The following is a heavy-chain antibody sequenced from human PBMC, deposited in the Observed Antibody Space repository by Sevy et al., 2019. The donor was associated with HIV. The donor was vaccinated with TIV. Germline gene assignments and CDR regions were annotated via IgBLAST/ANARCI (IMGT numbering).Heavy chain of an antibody. V-gene: IGHV3-23*01. CDR1: GFTFSSYA. D-gene: IGHD3-22*01. CDR3: AKVYDSSGYYYVRIAYFDY. CDR2: ISGSGGST. J-gene: IGHJ4*02. Sequence: GGSLRLSCAASGFTFSSYAMRWVRQAPGMGLEWVSAISGSGGSTYYADSVKGRFTISRDNSKNTLYLQMNSLRAEDTAVYYCAKVYDSSGYYYVRIAYFDYWGQRTLVTVSS.